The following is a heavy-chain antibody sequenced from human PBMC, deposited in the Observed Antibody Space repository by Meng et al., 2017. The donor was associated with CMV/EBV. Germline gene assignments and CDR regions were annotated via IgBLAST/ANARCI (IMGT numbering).Heavy chain of an antibody. CDR2: ISGSGGST. CDR3: AKDGYCSSTSCQDYYYYGMDV. J-gene: IGHJ6*02. V-gene: IGHV3-23*01. CDR1: GFTFSSYA. D-gene: IGHD2-2*03. Sequence: GGSLKISCAASGFTFSSYAMSWVRQAPGKGLEWVSAISGSGGSTYYADSVKGRFTISRDNSKNTLYLQMNSLRAEDTAVYYCAKDGYCSSTSCQDYYYYGMDVWGQGTTVTVSS.